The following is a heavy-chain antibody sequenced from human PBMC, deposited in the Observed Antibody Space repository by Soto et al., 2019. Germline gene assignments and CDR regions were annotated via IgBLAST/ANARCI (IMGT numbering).Heavy chain of an antibody. CDR2: IWYDGSNK. CDR3: AAQGDYSAFDI. V-gene: IGHV3-33*01. D-gene: IGHD4-17*01. J-gene: IGHJ3*02. Sequence: GGSLRLSCAASGFTFSSYGMHWVRQAPGKGLEWVAVIWYDGSNKYYADSVKGRFTISRDNSKNTLYLQMNSLRAEDTAVYYCAAQGDYSAFDIWGQGTMVTVSS. CDR1: GFTFSSYG.